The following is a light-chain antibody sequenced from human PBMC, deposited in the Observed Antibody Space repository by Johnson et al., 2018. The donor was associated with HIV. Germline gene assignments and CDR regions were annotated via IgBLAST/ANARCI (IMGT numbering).Light chain of an antibody. CDR3: GTWDTSLSAGGV. V-gene: IGLV1-51*02. Sequence: QSVLTQPPSVSAAPGQNVTISCSGDSSNIGNKYVSWYQQLPGTAPKLLFYENTKRPSGIPDRFSGSKSGTSATLGITGLQTGDEADYYCGTWDTSLSAGGVFGSGTKVTVL. CDR1: SSNIGNKY. CDR2: ENT. J-gene: IGLJ1*01.